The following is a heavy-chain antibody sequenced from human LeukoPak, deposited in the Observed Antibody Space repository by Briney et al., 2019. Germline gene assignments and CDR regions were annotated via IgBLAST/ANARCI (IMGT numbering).Heavy chain of an antibody. Sequence: PGGSLRLSCAASGFTFSSYEMNWVRQAPGKGLEWVSYISSTGYTIYYADSVKGRFTISRDNAKNSLYLQMKSLRAEDTAVYYCARDYDSSGHYNISFDYWGQGTLVTVSS. V-gene: IGHV3-48*03. CDR1: GFTFSSYE. CDR2: ISSTGYTI. CDR3: ARDYDSSGHYNISFDY. J-gene: IGHJ4*02. D-gene: IGHD3-22*01.